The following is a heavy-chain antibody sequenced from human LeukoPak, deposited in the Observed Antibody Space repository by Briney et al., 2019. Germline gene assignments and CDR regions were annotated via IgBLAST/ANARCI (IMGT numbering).Heavy chain of an antibody. CDR2: IRQDGSQK. D-gene: IGHD3-10*02. CDR3: AELGITMIGGV. CDR1: GFTFSSYA. V-gene: IGHV3-7*01. J-gene: IGHJ6*04. Sequence: GGSLRLSCAASGFTFSSYAMSWVRQAPGKGLGWVATIRQDGSQKYYVDSVKGRFTISRDNARNSLYLQMNSLRAEDTAVYYCAELGITMIGGVWGKGTTVTISS.